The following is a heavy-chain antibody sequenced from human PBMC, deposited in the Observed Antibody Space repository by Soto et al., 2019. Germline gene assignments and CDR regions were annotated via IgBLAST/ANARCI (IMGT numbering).Heavy chain of an antibody. J-gene: IGHJ4*02. D-gene: IGHD5-18*01. CDR2: ISYDGSNK. Sequence: PGGSLRLSCAASGFTFSSYAMHWVRQAPGKGLEWVAVISYDGSNKYYADSVKGRFTISRDNSKNTLYLQMNSLRAEDTAVYYCARDGEFRYSYGTYYFDEWGQGTLVTVSS. CDR3: ARDGEFRYSYGTYYFDE. V-gene: IGHV3-30-3*01. CDR1: GFTFSSYA.